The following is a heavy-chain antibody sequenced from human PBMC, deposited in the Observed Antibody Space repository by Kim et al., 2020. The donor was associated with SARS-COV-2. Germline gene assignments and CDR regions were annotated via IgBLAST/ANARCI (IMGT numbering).Heavy chain of an antibody. J-gene: IGHJ3*02. V-gene: IGHV1-69*01. CDR3: ARDEKQWLVLSAFDI. Sequence: QKFQGRVTITADESTSTAYMELSSLRSEDTAVYYCARDEKQWLVLSAFDIWGQGTMVTVSS. D-gene: IGHD6-19*01.